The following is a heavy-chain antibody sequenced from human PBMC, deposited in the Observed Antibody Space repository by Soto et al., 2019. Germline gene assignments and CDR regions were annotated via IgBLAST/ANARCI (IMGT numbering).Heavy chain of an antibody. CDR3: ARGKEQQLVFDY. D-gene: IGHD6-13*01. CDR2: IYYSGST. Sequence: SETLSLTCTGSGGSISSGGYYWSWIRQHPGKGLEWIGYIYYSGSTYHNPSLKSRVTISVDTSKNQFSLKLSSVTAADTAVYYCARGKEQQLVFDYWGQGTLVTVYS. V-gene: IGHV4-31*03. J-gene: IGHJ4*02. CDR1: GGSISSGGYY.